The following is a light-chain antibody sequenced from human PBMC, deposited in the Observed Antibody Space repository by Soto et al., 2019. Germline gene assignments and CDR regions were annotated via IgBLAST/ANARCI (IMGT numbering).Light chain of an antibody. J-gene: IGKJ1*01. CDR2: GAS. CDR1: QSVSSN. Sequence: EIVMTQSPGPLSLSPGERATLSCRASQSVSSNLAWYQQIPGQAPKLLIYGASTRATGIPARFSGSGSGTEFTVANSSLQSEEFAGYYCQQYNDWPQTFGRGTKVEIK. CDR3: QQYNDWPQT. V-gene: IGKV3-15*01.